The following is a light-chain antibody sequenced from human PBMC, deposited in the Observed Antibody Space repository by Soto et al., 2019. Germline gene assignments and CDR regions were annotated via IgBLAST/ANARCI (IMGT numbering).Light chain of an antibody. V-gene: IGLV2-14*01. Sequence: QSAVTQPACVSGSPGQSITISCTGTSSDVGGYNYVSWYQQHPGKAPKLMIYEVSNRPSGVSNRFSGSKSGNTASLSISGLQAEDEADYHCSSYTSSSTVVFGGGTKVTVL. CDR1: SSDVGGYNY. CDR3: SSYTSSSTVV. CDR2: EVS. J-gene: IGLJ2*01.